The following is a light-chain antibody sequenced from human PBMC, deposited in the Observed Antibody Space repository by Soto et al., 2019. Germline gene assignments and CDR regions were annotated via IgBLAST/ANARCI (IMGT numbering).Light chain of an antibody. CDR1: QSISSY. J-gene: IGKJ1*01. Sequence: DIQMTQYPSSLSASVGDRVTITCRASQSISSYLNWYQQKPGKAPKLLIYAASSLQSGVPSRFSGSGSATDFTRTISSLQPEDFATYYCQQSYSTLWTFGQGTKVEIK. CDR2: AAS. CDR3: QQSYSTLWT. V-gene: IGKV1-39*01.